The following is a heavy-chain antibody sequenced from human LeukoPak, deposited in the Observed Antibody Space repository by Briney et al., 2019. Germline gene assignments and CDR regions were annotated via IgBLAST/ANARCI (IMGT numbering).Heavy chain of an antibody. CDR3: ARPPRGSSGFDH. CDR1: GYTFTSYD. Sequence: ASVKVSCKASGYTFTSYDINWVRQATGQGLEWMGRMNPNSGNTGYAQKFQGRVTMTRNTSISTAYMELSSLRSEDTAVYYCARPPRGSSGFDHWGQGTLVTVSS. D-gene: IGHD3-10*01. V-gene: IGHV1-8*01. J-gene: IGHJ4*02. CDR2: MNPNSGNT.